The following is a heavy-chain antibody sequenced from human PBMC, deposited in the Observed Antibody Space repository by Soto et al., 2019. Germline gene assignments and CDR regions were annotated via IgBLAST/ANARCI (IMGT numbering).Heavy chain of an antibody. CDR2: IKQDGSEK. V-gene: IGHV3-7*01. D-gene: IGHD3-10*01. J-gene: IGHJ4*02. CDR1: GFTFSSYW. CDR3: VRDGYYYGSGSWLFDY. Sequence: EVQLVESGGGLVQPGGSLRLSCAASGFTFSSYWMSWVRQAPGKGLEWVANIKQDGSEKYYVDSVKGRFTISRDNAKNSLYLQMNSLRAEDTAVYYCVRDGYYYGSGSWLFDYWGQGTLVTVSS.